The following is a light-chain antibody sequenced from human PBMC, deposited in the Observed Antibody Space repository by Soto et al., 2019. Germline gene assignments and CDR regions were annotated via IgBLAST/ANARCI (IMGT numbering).Light chain of an antibody. J-gene: IGLJ1*01. V-gene: IGLV2-23*02. CDR2: EVN. CDR1: SSDFGNYNL. Sequence: SVLTQPASVSGSPGQSITISCTGTSSDFGNYNLVSWYQQHPGKVPKLILFEVNKRPSGVSGRFSGSKSGNTASLTISGLQAEDEADYYCCSFTSSNTHVFGTGTKLT. CDR3: CSFTSSNTHV.